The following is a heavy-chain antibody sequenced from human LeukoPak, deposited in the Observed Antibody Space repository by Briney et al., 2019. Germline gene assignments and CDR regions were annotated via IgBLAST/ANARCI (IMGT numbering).Heavy chain of an antibody. CDR3: ATDYRGYFDY. Sequence: PGGSLRLSCAASGFTFSSYEMNWVRQAPGKGLEWVANIRQDEREKYYVDSVKGRFTISRDNAKNSQYLQMNSLRAEDTAVYYCATDYRGYFDYWGQGILVIVSS. J-gene: IGHJ4*02. CDR1: GFTFSSYE. V-gene: IGHV3-7*01. D-gene: IGHD1-26*01. CDR2: IRQDEREK.